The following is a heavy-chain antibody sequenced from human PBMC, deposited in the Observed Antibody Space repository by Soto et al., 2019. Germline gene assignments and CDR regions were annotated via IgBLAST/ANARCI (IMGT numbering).Heavy chain of an antibody. V-gene: IGHV1-3*01. Sequence: ASVKVSCKASGYTFTSYAMHWVRQAPGQRLEWMGWINAGNGNTKYSQKFQGRVTITRDTSASTAYMELSSLRSEDTAVYYCSLIGTTSYYYYGMDVWGQGTTVTVSS. J-gene: IGHJ6*02. CDR2: INAGNGNT. D-gene: IGHD1-7*01. CDR3: SLIGTTSYYYYGMDV. CDR1: GYTFTSYA.